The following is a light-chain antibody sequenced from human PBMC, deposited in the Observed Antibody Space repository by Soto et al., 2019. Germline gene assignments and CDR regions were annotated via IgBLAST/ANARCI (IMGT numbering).Light chain of an antibody. Sequence: DIVMTQSPATLSVSPGERATLSCRASQSVFSSLAWYQQKPGQAPRLLIYGAATGATGIPARFSGSGSGTEFTLTISSLQSEDFAVYFCQQYHNWPEFGQGTKV. CDR1: QSVFSS. J-gene: IGKJ1*01. CDR3: QQYHNWPE. V-gene: IGKV3-15*01. CDR2: GAA.